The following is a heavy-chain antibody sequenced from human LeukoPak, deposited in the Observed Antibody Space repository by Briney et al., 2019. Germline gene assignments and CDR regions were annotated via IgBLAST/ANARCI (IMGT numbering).Heavy chain of an antibody. Sequence: ASVKVSCKASGYTFTSYGISWVRQAPGQGLEWMGWISAYNGNTNYAQKLQGRVTMTTDTYTSTAYMELRSLRSDDTAVYYCAREFGELLSDEYNWFDPWGQGTLVTVSS. D-gene: IGHD3-10*01. CDR3: AREFGELLSDEYNWFDP. V-gene: IGHV1-18*01. CDR2: ISAYNGNT. J-gene: IGHJ5*02. CDR1: GYTFTSYG.